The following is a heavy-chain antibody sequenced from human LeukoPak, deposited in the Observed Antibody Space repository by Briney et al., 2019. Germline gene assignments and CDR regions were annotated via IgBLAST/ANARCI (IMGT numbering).Heavy chain of an antibody. Sequence: GGSLRLSCSASGFTFSSYAMHWVRQAPGKGLEYVSAISSNGGSTYYADSVKGRFTISRDNSKNTLYLQMSSLRAEDTAVYYCVKDVLTVIQDLNWYFDLWGRGTLVTVSS. CDR1: GFTFSSYA. J-gene: IGHJ2*01. D-gene: IGHD2-21*02. CDR3: VKDVLTVIQDLNWYFDL. V-gene: IGHV3-64D*06. CDR2: ISSNGGST.